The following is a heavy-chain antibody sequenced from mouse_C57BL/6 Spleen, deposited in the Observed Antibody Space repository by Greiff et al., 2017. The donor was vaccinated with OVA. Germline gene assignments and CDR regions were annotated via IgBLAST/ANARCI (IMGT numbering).Heavy chain of an antibody. CDR3: ARKLYYGSSYGFAY. V-gene: IGHV5-4*03. Sequence: EVKLMESGGGLVKPGGSLNHSCSASGFTFSSYAMSWVRQTPEKRLEWVATISDGGSYTYYPDNVKGRFTISRDNAKNNLYLQMSHLKSEDTAMYYCARKLYYGSSYGFAYWGQGTLVTVSA. CDR2: ISDGGSYT. J-gene: IGHJ3*01. CDR1: GFTFSSYA. D-gene: IGHD1-1*01.